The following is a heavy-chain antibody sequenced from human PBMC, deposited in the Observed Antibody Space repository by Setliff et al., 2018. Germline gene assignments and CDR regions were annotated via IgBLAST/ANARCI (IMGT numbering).Heavy chain of an antibody. J-gene: IGHJ4*02. D-gene: IGHD3-9*01. CDR2: INPDSGGT. V-gene: IGHV1-2*06. CDR3: ARGPSNYDLLTGCDC. CDR1: GYTFTDYY. Sequence: ASVKVSCKASGYTFTDYYIHWVRQAPGQGLEWMGRINPDSGGTNYAQKFQGRVTMTRDTSITAAYMELSRLRSDDSAVYYCARGPSNYDLLTGCDCWGQGTLVTV.